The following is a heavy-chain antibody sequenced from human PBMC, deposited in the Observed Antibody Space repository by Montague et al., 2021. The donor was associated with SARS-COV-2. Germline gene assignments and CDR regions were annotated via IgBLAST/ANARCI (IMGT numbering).Heavy chain of an antibody. J-gene: IGHJ3*02. V-gene: IGHV4-59*01. CDR1: GCSITGSF. CDR3: VRDHPYGGPRGAYDI. CDR2: IYDVGAY. Sequence: SETLSLTCAVCGCSITGSFLRLLRRSPGKGLEWIAFIYDVGAYFYNPSLGSRVTISTDTSKNQLSLKVNSVTAAVPAVYYCVRDHPYGGPRGAYDIWGQGTVVTVSS. D-gene: IGHD4-23*01.